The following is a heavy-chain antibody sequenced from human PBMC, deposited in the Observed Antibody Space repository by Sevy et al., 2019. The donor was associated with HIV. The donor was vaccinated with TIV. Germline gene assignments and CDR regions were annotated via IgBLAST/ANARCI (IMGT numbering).Heavy chain of an antibody. Sequence: GGSLRLSCAASGFTFSSYWINWVRQAPGEGLEWVANINQGGNQKHYMDSVKGRFTISRDNAENAVYLQMNSLRVEDTAVYHCARGPSEAAAGRFDSWGQGTLVTVSS. CDR1: GFTFSSYW. J-gene: IGHJ4*02. CDR3: ARGPSEAAAGRFDS. V-gene: IGHV3-7*01. CDR2: INQGGNQK. D-gene: IGHD6-13*01.